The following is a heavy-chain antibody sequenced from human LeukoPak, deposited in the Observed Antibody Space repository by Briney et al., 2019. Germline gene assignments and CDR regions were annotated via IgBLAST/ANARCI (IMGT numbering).Heavy chain of an antibody. CDR1: GGSISSYY. CDR2: IYYSGST. J-gene: IGHJ5*02. D-gene: IGHD6-13*01. V-gene: IGHV4-59*01. CDR3: ARVLPGIAAAGNDNWFDP. Sequence: SETLSLTCTVSGGSISSYYWSWIRQPPGKGLEWIGYIYYSGSTNYNPSLKSRVTISVDTSKNQLSLKLSSVTAADTAVYYCARVLPGIAAAGNDNWFDPWGQGTLVIVSS.